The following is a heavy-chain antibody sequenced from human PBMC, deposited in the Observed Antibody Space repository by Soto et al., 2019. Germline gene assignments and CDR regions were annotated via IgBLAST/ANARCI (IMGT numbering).Heavy chain of an antibody. CDR2: ISAYNGNT. J-gene: IGHJ4*02. D-gene: IGHD4-17*01. V-gene: IGHV1-18*01. Sequence: ASVKVSCKASGYTFTSYGISWVRQAPGQGLEWMGWISAYNGNTNYAQKLQGRVTMTTDTSTSTAYMELRSLRSDDTAVYYCARDKATIPRTVTFDYWGQGTLVTVSS. CDR1: GYTFTSYG. CDR3: ARDKATIPRTVTFDY.